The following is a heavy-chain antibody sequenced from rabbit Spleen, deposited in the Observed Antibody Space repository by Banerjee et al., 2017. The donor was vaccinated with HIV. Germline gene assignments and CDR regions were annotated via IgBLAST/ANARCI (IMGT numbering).Heavy chain of an antibody. D-gene: IGHD8-1*01. CDR1: GFSFSDRDV. J-gene: IGHJ6*01. V-gene: IGHV1S45*01. CDR2: INAATGKP. CDR3: ARDSGTSFSSYGMDL. Sequence: QEQLVESGGGLVQPEGSLTLTCKASGFSFSDRDVMCWVRQAPGKGLEWIACINAATGKPVYATWAKGRFIMSRASSTTVTLQMTSLTAADTATYFCARDSGTSFSSYGMDLWGPGTLVTVS.